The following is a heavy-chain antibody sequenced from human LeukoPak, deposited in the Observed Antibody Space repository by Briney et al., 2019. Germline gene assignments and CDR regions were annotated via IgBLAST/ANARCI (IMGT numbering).Heavy chain of an antibody. CDR1: GDSISSSSYY. CDR2: IFYSGST. Sequence: KSSETLSLTCTVSGDSISSSSYYWGWIRQPPGKGLEWIGTIFYSGSTYYNPSLKSRVTLSVDTSKNQYSLKLSSVTAADTAVYYCARIELRYSPDARYYFDYWGQGTLVTVSS. CDR3: ARIELRYSPDARYYFDY. J-gene: IGHJ4*02. V-gene: IGHV4-39*01. D-gene: IGHD3-9*01.